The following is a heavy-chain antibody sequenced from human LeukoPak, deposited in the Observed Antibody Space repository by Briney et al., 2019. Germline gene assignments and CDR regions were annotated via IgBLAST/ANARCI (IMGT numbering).Heavy chain of an antibody. V-gene: IGHV3-7*01. Sequence: PGGSLRLSCAASGFNFNTYWMRWVRQAPGKGPEWVDNIKQDGSEKYYVDSVKGRFTISRDNAKNSLYLQMNSLRAEDTAVYYCARVRGYYYYYMDVWGKGTTVTISS. CDR2: IKQDGSEK. CDR3: ARVRGYYYYYMDV. J-gene: IGHJ6*03. CDR1: GFNFNTYW.